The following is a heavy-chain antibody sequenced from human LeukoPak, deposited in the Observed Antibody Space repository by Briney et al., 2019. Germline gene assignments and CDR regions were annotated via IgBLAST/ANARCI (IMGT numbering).Heavy chain of an antibody. CDR2: FIPILGIA. CDR1: GGTFSSYT. D-gene: IGHD2-2*01. J-gene: IGHJ3*02. CDR3: ASRLGYCSSTSCYPDDAFDI. V-gene: IGHV1-69*10. Sequence: SVRVSCTASGGTFSSYTISWVRQAPGQGLEWMGGFIPILGIANYAQKFQGRVTITADKATSTAYMELSSLRSEDTAVYYCASRLGYCSSTSCYPDDAFDIWGQGTMVTVSS.